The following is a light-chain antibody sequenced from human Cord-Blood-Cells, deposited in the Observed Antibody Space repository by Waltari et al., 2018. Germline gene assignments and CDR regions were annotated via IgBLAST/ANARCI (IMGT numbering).Light chain of an antibody. CDR3: CSYAGSYTV. J-gene: IGLJ2*01. Sequence: QSALTQPRSVSGSPGQSVTISCTGTSSDVGGYNYVSWYQKHPGKAPKLMIYDVSKRPSGISERFSGSKSGDTASLTISGLQAEDEADYYCCSYAGSYTVFGGGTKLTV. V-gene: IGLV2-11*01. CDR1: SSDVGGYNY. CDR2: DVS.